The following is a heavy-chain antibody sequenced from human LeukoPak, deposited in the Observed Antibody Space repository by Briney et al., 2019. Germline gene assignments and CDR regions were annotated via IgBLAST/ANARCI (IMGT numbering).Heavy chain of an antibody. Sequence: SETLSLTCTVSGDSISSGDFYWSWIRQPPGKGLEWIGYIYYRGSTYYNPSLKSRVTISVDRSNNQFSLKLTSVTAADTAVYYCARAGYYGSGSLRGAFDIWGQGTMVTVSS. D-gene: IGHD3-10*01. CDR2: IYYRGST. J-gene: IGHJ3*02. V-gene: IGHV4-30-4*08. CDR1: GDSISSGDFY. CDR3: ARAGYYGSGSLRGAFDI.